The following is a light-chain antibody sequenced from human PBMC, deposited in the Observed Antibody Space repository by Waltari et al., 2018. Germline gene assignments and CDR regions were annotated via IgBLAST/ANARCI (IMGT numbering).Light chain of an antibody. V-gene: IGKV1-39*01. J-gene: IGKJ1*01. CDR2: STS. CDR3: QQTYTLPRT. Sequence: IQMTQSPSSLSAAVGDSVTITCRPSQSISNFLNWYQQKPGKSPQLLISSTSTLQSGVPSRFSGSESGTDFTLTITTLQPEDFATYYCQQTYTLPRTLGQGTKLEI. CDR1: QSISNF.